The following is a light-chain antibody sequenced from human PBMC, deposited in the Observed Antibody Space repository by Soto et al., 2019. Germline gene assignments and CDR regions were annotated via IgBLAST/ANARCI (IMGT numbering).Light chain of an antibody. CDR1: SSDVGGYNY. V-gene: IGLV2-14*01. Sequence: QSVLTQPASVSGSPGQSITISCTGTSSDVGGYNYVSWYQQHPGKAPKLMIYAVSDRPSGVSNRFSGYKSGNTASLTISGLQAEDEADYYCSSYTSSSTRVFGGGTQLTVL. CDR3: SSYTSSSTRV. J-gene: IGLJ2*01. CDR2: AVS.